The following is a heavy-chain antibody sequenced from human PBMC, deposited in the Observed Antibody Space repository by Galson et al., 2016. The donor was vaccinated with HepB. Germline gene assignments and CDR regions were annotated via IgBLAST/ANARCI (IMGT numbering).Heavy chain of an antibody. CDR3: ARDRVDIVAAPSSIRNYYGMDV. D-gene: IGHD5-12*01. Sequence: SLRLSCEPSGFTFRAYTMNWVRQAPGKGLQWVSSISSGSRHISNEDSLKGRFSISRDDAKNSVFLQMNSLTVDDTAKYFCARDRVDIVAAPSSIRNYYGMDVWGQGTTVTVSS. CDR1: GFTFRAYT. V-gene: IGHV3-21*04. J-gene: IGHJ6*02. CDR2: ISSGSRHI.